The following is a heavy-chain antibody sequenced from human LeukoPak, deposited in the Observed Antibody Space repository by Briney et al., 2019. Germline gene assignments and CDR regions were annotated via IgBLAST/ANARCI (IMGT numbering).Heavy chain of an antibody. CDR3: AKDIAYGSGFDY. V-gene: IGHV3-9*01. J-gene: IGHJ4*02. D-gene: IGHD3-10*01. CDR2: ISWNSGSI. Sequence: GGSLRLSCAASGFTFDDYAMHWVRQAPGKGLGWVSGISWNSGSIGYADSVKGRFTISRDNAKNSLYLQMNSLRAEDTALYYCAKDIAYGSGFDYWGQGTLVTVSS. CDR1: GFTFDDYA.